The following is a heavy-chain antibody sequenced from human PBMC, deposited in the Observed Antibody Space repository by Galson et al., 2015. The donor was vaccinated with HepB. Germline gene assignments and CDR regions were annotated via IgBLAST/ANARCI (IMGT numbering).Heavy chain of an antibody. V-gene: IGHV3-15*01. J-gene: IGHJ4*02. CDR3: TTDYYYDSSGQTLGDY. CDR1: GFTFSNAW. D-gene: IGHD3-22*01. Sequence: SLRLSCAASGFTFSNAWMSWVRQAPGKGLEWVGRIKSKTDGGTTDYAAPVKGRFTISRDDSKNALYLQMNSLKTEDTAVYYCTTDYYYDSSGQTLGDYWGQGTLVTVSS. CDR2: IKSKTDGGTT.